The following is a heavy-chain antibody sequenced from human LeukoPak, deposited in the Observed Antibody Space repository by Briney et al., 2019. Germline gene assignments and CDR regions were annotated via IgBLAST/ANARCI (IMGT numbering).Heavy chain of an antibody. Sequence: SETLSLTCTVSGGSISSYYWSWIRQPPGKGLEWIGYIYYSGSTNYNPSLKSRVTISVDTSKNQFSPKLSSVIAADTAVYYCARATRAARHFDYWGQGTLVTVSS. J-gene: IGHJ4*02. CDR3: ARATRAARHFDY. D-gene: IGHD5-12*01. V-gene: IGHV4-59*01. CDR2: IYYSGST. CDR1: GGSISSYY.